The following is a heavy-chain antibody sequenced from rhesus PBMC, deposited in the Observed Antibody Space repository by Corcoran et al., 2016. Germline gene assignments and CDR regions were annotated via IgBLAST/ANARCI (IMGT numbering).Heavy chain of an antibody. J-gene: IGHJ4*01. CDR2: ISVSGGST. V-gene: IGHV4-173*01. CDR1: GGSISSNY. D-gene: IGHD6-13*01. CDR3: ARHSSWSGLDY. Sequence: QVQLQESGPGLVKPSETLSLICAVFGGSISSNYWSLIRQPPGTGREWIRRISVSGGSTDYNPSLKSRVTISTDTSKNQFSLELGSVTAADTAVYYCARHSSWSGLDYWGQGVLVTVSS.